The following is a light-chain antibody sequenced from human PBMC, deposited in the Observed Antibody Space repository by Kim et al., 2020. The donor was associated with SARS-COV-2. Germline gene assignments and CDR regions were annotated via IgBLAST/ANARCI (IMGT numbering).Light chain of an antibody. V-gene: IGKV1-27*01. CDR1: QGISDY. Sequence: DIQMTQSPSSLSASVGDRVTITCRASQGISDYLAWYKQRPGKVPKLLIYAASTLQSGVPSRFSGSGSGTDFTLTISSLQPEDVATYYCQKYNYAPWTFGQGTKVDIK. CDR3: QKYNYAPWT. CDR2: AAS. J-gene: IGKJ1*01.